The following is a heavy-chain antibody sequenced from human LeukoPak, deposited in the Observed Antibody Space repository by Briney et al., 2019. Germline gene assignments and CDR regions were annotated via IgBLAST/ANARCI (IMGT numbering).Heavy chain of an antibody. CDR2: ISGSGGST. CDR3: AKDSLFIAAAGTGAFDI. CDR1: GFTFSSYA. J-gene: IGHJ3*02. V-gene: IGHV3-23*01. D-gene: IGHD6-13*01. Sequence: GGSLRLSCAASGFTFSSYAMSWVRQAPGKGLEWVSAISGSGGSTYYADSVKGRFTISRDNSKNTLYLQMNSLRAEDTAVYYCAKDSLFIAAAGTGAFDIWGQGTMVTVSS.